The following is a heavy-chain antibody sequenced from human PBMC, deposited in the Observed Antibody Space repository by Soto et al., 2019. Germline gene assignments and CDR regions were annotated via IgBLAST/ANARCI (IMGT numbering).Heavy chain of an antibody. CDR3: ARAAGRPYYCDGMDV. Sequence: QEQLVQSGPEVKKPGSSVTVSCKASAGTFNTYAICWVRQAPGQGLEWMGGTIPLFSTSSYAQRFQGRVTIAADKSTSTVYMEMSNLKSEDTALYYCARAAGRPYYCDGMDVWGQWTMVTVSS. V-gene: IGHV1-69*06. D-gene: IGHD3-10*01. CDR2: TIPLFSTS. J-gene: IGHJ6*02. CDR1: AGTFNTYA.